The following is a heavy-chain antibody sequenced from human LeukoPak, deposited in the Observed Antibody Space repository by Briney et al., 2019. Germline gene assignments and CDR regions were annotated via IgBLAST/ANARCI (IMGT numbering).Heavy chain of an antibody. CDR1: GFTFSDYY. Sequence: GGSLRLSCAASGFTFSDYYMSWIRQAPGKGLAWVANIKEDGTEKNYVDSVKGRFTISRDNAKNSVYLQMNSLRVEDTAVYYCASSGYSYGKPYYYYGMDVWGQGTTVTVSS. V-gene: IGHV3-7*01. CDR3: ASSGYSYGKPYYYYGMDV. CDR2: IKEDGTEK. D-gene: IGHD5-18*01. J-gene: IGHJ6*02.